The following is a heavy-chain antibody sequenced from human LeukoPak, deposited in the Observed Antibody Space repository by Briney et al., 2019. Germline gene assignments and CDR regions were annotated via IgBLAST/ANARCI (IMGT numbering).Heavy chain of an antibody. Sequence: PSETLSLTCTVSGGSISSSSYYWGWIRQPPGKGLEWIGSIYYSGSTYYNPSLKSRVTISVDTSKNQFSLKLSSVTAADTAVYYCAREQWLPEDAFDIWGQGTMVTVSA. CDR2: IYYSGST. J-gene: IGHJ3*02. CDR1: GGSISSSSYY. D-gene: IGHD6-19*01. V-gene: IGHV4-39*07. CDR3: AREQWLPEDAFDI.